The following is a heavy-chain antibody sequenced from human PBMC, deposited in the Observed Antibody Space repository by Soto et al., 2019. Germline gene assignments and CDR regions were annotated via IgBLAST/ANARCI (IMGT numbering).Heavy chain of an antibody. V-gene: IGHV3-23*01. Sequence: GGSLRLSCTASGFTFSSHAMSWVRQAPGKGLEWVSGISGSAYSTYYADSVEGRCTISRDNSKSTLYLQINSLKADDTAVYYCAKDPHSWGQGTQVTVSS. CDR2: ISGSAYST. CDR1: GFTFSSHA. CDR3: AKDPHS. J-gene: IGHJ4*02.